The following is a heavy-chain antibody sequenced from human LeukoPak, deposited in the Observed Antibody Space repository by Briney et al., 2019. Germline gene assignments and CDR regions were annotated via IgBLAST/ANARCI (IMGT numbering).Heavy chain of an antibody. V-gene: IGHV4-39*07. CDR2: IYYSGST. Sequence: PSETLSLTCTVSGDSISSSSYYWGWIRQPPRKGLEWIGSIYYSGSTYYNPSLKSRVTISVDTSKNQFSLKLSSVTAADTAVYYCARGNEVVFDAFDIWGQGTMVTVSS. CDR1: GDSISSSSYY. D-gene: IGHD1-1*01. J-gene: IGHJ3*02. CDR3: ARGNEVVFDAFDI.